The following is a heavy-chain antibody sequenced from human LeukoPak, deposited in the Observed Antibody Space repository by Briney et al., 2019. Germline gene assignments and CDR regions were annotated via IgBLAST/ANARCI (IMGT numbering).Heavy chain of an antibody. D-gene: IGHD6-19*01. CDR2: ISGSGGST. CDR1: GFTFSSYA. CDR3: AKPPSAEGVDP. Sequence: GGSLRLSCAASGFTFSSYAMSWVRQAPGKGLEWVSVISGSGGSTDYADSVKGRFTISRDNSKNTLYLQMNSLRAEDTAVYYCAKPPSAEGVDPWGQGTLVTVSS. V-gene: IGHV3-23*01. J-gene: IGHJ5*02.